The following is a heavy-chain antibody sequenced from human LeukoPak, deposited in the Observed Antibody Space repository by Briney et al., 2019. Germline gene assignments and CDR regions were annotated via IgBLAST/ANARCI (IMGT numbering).Heavy chain of an antibody. D-gene: IGHD5-18*01. J-gene: IGHJ4*02. V-gene: IGHV4-30-4*01. CDR1: GGSISSGDYY. CDR2: IYYSGST. Sequence: SSETLSLTCTVSGGSISSGDYYWSWIRQPPGKGLEWIGYIYYSGSTYYNPSLKSRVTISADTSKNRFSLKLSSVTAADTAVYYCARGATAMPDYWGQGTLVTVSS. CDR3: ARGATAMPDY.